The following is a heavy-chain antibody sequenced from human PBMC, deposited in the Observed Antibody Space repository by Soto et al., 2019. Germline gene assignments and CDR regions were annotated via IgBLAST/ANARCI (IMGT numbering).Heavy chain of an antibody. D-gene: IGHD6-19*01. CDR2: MNPNSGNT. CDR1: GYTFTSYE. V-gene: IGHV1-8*01. CDR3: ARGQSGYSSGWSPNDY. J-gene: IGHJ4*02. Sequence: QVQLVQSGAEVKKPGASVKVSCKASGYTFTSYEINWVRQATGQGREGMGWMNPNSGNTGYAQKFQGRVPMTRNTSISTAYMELSRLRSEDTAVYYCARGQSGYSSGWSPNDYWGQGTLVTVSS.